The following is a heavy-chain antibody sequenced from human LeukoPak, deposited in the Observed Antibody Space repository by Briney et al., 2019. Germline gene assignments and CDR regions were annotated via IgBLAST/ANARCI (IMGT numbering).Heavy chain of an antibody. Sequence: SGTLSLTCTVSGGSISSSSYYWGWIRQPPGKGLEWIGSIYYSGSTYYNPSLKSRVTISVDTSKNQFSLKLSSVIAADTAVYYCARHKNSYGYFFYYYYMDVWGKGTTVTVSS. J-gene: IGHJ6*03. V-gene: IGHV4-39*01. D-gene: IGHD5-18*01. CDR2: IYYSGST. CDR3: ARHKNSYGYFFYYYYMDV. CDR1: GGSISSSSYY.